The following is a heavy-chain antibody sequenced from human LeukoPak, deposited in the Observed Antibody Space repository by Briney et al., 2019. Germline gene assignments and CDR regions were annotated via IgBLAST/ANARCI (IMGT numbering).Heavy chain of an antibody. D-gene: IGHD3-22*01. Sequence: ASVKVSCKASGYTFTNYGVSWLRQAPGQGLEWMGWTSAYNGNTNYVQKLQGRVTMTTDTSTSTAYMELRSLRSDDTAVYYCARDRTYYYDSSGRDAFDIWGQGTRVTVSS. CDR1: GYTFTNYG. J-gene: IGHJ3*02. CDR3: ARDRTYYYDSSGRDAFDI. CDR2: TSAYNGNT. V-gene: IGHV1-18*01.